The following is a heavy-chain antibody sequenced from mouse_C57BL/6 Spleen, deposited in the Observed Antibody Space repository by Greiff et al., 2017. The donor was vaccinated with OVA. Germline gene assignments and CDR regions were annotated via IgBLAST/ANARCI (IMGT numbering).Heavy chain of an antibody. CDR3: TVRYCPPAYYYAMDY. CDR1: GFTFSDAW. V-gene: IGHV6-6*01. Sequence: EVMLVESGGGLVQPGGSMKLSCAASGFTFSDAWMDWVRQSPEKGLEWVAEIRNKANNHATYYAESVKGRFTISRDDSKSSVYLQMNSVRAEDTGIYYCTVRYCPPAYYYAMDYWGQGTSVTVSS. CDR2: IRNKANNHAT. J-gene: IGHJ4*01.